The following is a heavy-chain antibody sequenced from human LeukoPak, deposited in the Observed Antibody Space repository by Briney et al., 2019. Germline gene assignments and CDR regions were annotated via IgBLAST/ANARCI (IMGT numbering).Heavy chain of an antibody. J-gene: IGHJ6*03. V-gene: IGHV4-39*07. Sequence: SETLSLTCAVYGGSFSSYYWGWIRQPPGKGLEWIGSIYYSGSTSYNPSLKSRVTISLATSKNQFSLKLSSVTAADTAVYYCARDRFDDSSGYYYHYYFYMDVWGKGTTVTVSS. CDR1: GGSFSSYY. D-gene: IGHD3-22*01. CDR2: IYYSGST. CDR3: ARDRFDDSSGYYYHYYFYMDV.